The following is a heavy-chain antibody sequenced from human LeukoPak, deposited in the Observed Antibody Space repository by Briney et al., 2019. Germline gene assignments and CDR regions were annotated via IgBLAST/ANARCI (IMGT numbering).Heavy chain of an antibody. D-gene: IGHD2-15*01. V-gene: IGHV3-21*01. CDR1: GFTFSSYS. CDR2: ISSSSSYI. CDR3: SRARRYCSGGSCYGRFFDY. Sequence: GGSLRLSCAASGFTFSSYSMNWVRQAPGKELEWVSSISSSSSYIYYADSVKGRFTISRDNAKNSLYLQMNSLRAEDTAVYYCSRARRYCSGGSCYGRFFDYWGQGTLVTVSS. J-gene: IGHJ4*02.